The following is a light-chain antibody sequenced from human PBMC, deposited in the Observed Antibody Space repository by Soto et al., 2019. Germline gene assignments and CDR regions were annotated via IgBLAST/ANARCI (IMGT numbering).Light chain of an antibody. Sequence: TQSPGTLSLSPGERATLSCRASQNVANYLDWYQQKPGQAPRLLMYAASTRPTSIAARFSGSGSGTDFILTITSLQSEDSGVFYCQQYYHWPRTFGQGTRLEIK. CDR2: AAS. CDR1: QNVANY. V-gene: IGKV3-15*01. J-gene: IGKJ5*01. CDR3: QQYYHWPRT.